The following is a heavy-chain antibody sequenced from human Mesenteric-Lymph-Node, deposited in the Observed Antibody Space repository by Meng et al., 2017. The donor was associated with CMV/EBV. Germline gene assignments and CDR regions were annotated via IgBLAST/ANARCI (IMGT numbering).Heavy chain of an antibody. J-gene: IGHJ4*02. V-gene: IGHV1-8*03. CDR2: MNPNSGNT. CDR3: ARGSGSSGYYPPDY. D-gene: IGHD3-22*01. Sequence: ASAKVFCKASGYTFTSYDINWVRHATGQGLEWMGWMNPNSGNTGYAQKFQGRVTITRNTSISTAYMELSSLRSEDTAVYYCARGSGSSGYYPPDYWGQGTLVTVSS. CDR1: GYTFTSYD.